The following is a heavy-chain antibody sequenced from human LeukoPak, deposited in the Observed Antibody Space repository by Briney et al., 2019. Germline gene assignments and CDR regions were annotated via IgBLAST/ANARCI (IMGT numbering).Heavy chain of an antibody. CDR2: IKRDGSEK. D-gene: IGHD1-26*01. V-gene: IGHV3-7*01. Sequence: GGSLRLSCAASGFTFSSYWMSWVRQAPGKGLEWVANIKRDGSEKYYVDSVKGRFTISRDNAKNSLYLQMNSLRAEDTAVYYCARVPKVGATNNAFDIWGQGTMVTVSS. CDR1: GFTFSSYW. CDR3: ARVPKVGATNNAFDI. J-gene: IGHJ3*02.